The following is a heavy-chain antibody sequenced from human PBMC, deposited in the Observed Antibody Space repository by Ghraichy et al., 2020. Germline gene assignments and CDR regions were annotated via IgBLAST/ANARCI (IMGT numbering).Heavy chain of an antibody. CDR2: ISGSGGGT. V-gene: IGHV3-23*01. J-gene: IGHJ4*02. Sequence: GGSLRLSCAASGFTFSSYAMSWVRQAPGKGLEWVSGISGSGGGTYYADSVKGRFTISRDNSENTLSLQMNSLRAEDTAVYYCAKGRRSTVTTGGFDYWGQGTLVTVSS. D-gene: IGHD4-17*01. CDR3: AKGRRSTVTTGGFDY. CDR1: GFTFSSYA.